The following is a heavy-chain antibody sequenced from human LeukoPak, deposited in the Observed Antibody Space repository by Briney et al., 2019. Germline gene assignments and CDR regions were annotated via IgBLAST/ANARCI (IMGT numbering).Heavy chain of an antibody. CDR1: GFTFSTYS. V-gene: IGHV3-21*01. J-gene: IGHJ4*02. D-gene: IGHD6-13*01. Sequence: GGSLRLSCAASGFTFSTYSMNWVRQAPEKGLEWVSSISRSGRHIYCADSMKGRFTISRDNAKNSLYLQMNGLRAEDTAVYYCARVAEAAAFDYWGQGTLVTVSS. CDR3: ARVAEAAAFDY. CDR2: ISRSGRHI.